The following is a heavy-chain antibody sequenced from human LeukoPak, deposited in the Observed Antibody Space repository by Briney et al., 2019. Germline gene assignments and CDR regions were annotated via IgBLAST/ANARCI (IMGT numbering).Heavy chain of an antibody. Sequence: GGSLRLSCAASGFTFSSYAMSWVRQAPGKGLEWVSAITGRGASTYYADSVKGRFTISRDNSKNTLYLQMNSLRAEDTAVYYCARATVTRWFDPWGQGTLVTVSS. CDR2: ITGRGAST. CDR1: GFTFSSYA. CDR3: ARATVTRWFDP. V-gene: IGHV3-23*01. J-gene: IGHJ5*02. D-gene: IGHD4-17*01.